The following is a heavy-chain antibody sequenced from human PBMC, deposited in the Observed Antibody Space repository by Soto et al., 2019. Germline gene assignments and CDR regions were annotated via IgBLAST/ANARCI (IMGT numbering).Heavy chain of an antibody. CDR2: LSYEGSEE. Sequence: LRLSCAASGFNFGVVGMHWARQAPGKGLEWLSVLSYEGSEEYYADSVRGRFTISRNNSKNTLFLQMDSLRVEETGVYYCALTRRSSLLEVAGPGFEYWGQGTLVTVSS. CDR1: GFNFGVVG. J-gene: IGHJ4*02. V-gene: IGHV3-30*03. D-gene: IGHD6-19*01. CDR3: ALTRRSSLLEVAGPGFEY.